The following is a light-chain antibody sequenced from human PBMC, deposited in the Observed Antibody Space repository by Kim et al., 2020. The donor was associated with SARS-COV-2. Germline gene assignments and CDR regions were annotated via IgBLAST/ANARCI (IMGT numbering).Light chain of an antibody. CDR1: NIGSKS. V-gene: IGLV3-21*04. J-gene: IGLJ3*02. CDR2: YDS. Sequence: KTARITCGGNNIGSKSVHWYQQKPGQAPVLVIYYDSDRPSGIPERFSGSNSGNTATLTISRVEAGDEADYYCQVWDSSSDHPSWVFGGGTKVTVL. CDR3: QVWDSSSDHPSWV.